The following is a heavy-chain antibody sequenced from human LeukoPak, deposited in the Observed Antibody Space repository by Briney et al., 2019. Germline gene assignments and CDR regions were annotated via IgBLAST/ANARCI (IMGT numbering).Heavy chain of an antibody. CDR1: GFTFSSYA. V-gene: IGHV3-23*01. CDR3: ARVPGYFGSGSHDDY. J-gene: IGHJ4*02. D-gene: IGHD3-10*01. Sequence: PGGSLRLSCAASGFTFSSYAMSWVRQAPGKGLEWVSGISGSGGSTYYADSVKGRFTISRDNSKNTLYLQMTSLRAEDTAVYYCARVPGYFGSGSHDDYWGQGTLVTVSS. CDR2: ISGSGGST.